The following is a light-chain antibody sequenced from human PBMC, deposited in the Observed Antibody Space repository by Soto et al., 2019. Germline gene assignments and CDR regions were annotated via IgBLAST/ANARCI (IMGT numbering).Light chain of an antibody. CDR2: TNN. V-gene: IGLV1-47*01. J-gene: IGLJ2*01. CDR1: SSNIGVNY. CDR3: AAWADSLSGVV. Sequence: QSVLTQPPSASGTPGQRVTISCSGSSSNIGVNYVYWYQQLPGTAPKLLIYTNNQRPSGVPDRFSGSKSGTSASLAISGLRSEDEGDYPCAAWADSLSGVVFGGGTKLTVL.